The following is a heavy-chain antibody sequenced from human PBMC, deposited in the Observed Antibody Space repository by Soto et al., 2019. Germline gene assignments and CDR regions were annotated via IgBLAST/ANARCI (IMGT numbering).Heavy chain of an antibody. D-gene: IGHD3-10*01. CDR3: ARGNRVRGDYYGLDV. V-gene: IGHV4-59*01. J-gene: IGHJ6*02. Sequence: LSLTCTVYRGSISSYYWSWIRQPPGKGLEWIGYIYYSGSTNYNPSLKSRVTISVDTSKNQFSLKLSSVTAADTAVYYCARGNRVRGDYYGLDVWGQGTTVTVSS. CDR2: IYYSGST. CDR1: RGSISSYY.